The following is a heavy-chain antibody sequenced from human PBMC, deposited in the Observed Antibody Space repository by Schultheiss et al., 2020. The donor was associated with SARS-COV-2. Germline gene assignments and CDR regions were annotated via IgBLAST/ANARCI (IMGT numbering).Heavy chain of an antibody. D-gene: IGHD3-3*01. CDR2: ISSSSSTI. CDR3: ARSSVYDFWSGYYRGAFDI. CDR1: GFTFSSYS. J-gene: IGHJ3*02. Sequence: GGSLRLSCAASGFTFSSYSMNWVRQAPGKGLEWVSCISSSSSTIYYADSVKGRFTISRDNAKNSLYLQMNSLRAEDTAVYYCARSSVYDFWSGYYRGAFDIWGQGTMVTVSS. V-gene: IGHV3-48*01.